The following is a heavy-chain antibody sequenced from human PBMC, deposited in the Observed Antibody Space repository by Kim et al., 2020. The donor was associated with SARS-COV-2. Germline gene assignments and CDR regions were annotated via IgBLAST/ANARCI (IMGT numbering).Heavy chain of an antibody. CDR2: ISYDGSNK. CDR3: ARDHVAHWHDNSDY. D-gene: IGHD1-1*01. CDR1: GFTFSSYA. J-gene: IGHJ4*02. Sequence: GGSLRLSCAASGFTFSSYAMHWVRQAPGKGLEWVAVISYDGSNKYYADSVKGRFTISRDNSKNTLYLQMNSLRAEDTAVYYCARDHVAHWHDNSDYYGLG. V-gene: IGHV3-30*03.